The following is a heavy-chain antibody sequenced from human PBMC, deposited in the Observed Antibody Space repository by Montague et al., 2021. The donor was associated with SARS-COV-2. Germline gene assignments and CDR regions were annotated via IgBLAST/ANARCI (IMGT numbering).Heavy chain of an antibody. CDR1: GGSISSYY. J-gene: IGHJ3*02. Sequence: SETLSLTCTVSGGSISSYYWSWIRQPPGKGLGWIGYIYYSGSTNYNPSXKSRVTISVDTSKNQFSLKLSSVTAADTAVYYCARGSGWMGNAFDIWGQGTMVTVSS. V-gene: IGHV4-59*01. CDR3: ARGSGWMGNAFDI. D-gene: IGHD6-19*01. CDR2: IYYSGST.